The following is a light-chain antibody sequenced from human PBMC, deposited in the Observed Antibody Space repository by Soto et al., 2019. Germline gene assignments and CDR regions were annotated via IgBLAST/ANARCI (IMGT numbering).Light chain of an antibody. V-gene: IGKV3-15*01. CDR1: QSVGGN. CDR3: QQYNNWPPWT. Sequence: EIVMTQSPATLSVSPGERATLSCRASQSVGGNLAWYQQKPGQPPRLLIYAASSRPTGIPARFSGSGSGTEFTLTISSLQSEHFAVYYCQQYNNWPPWTFGQGTKVEIK. CDR2: AAS. J-gene: IGKJ1*01.